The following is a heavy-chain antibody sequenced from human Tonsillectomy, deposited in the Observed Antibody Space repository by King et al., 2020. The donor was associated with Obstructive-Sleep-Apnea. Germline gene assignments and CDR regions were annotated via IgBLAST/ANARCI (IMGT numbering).Heavy chain of an antibody. J-gene: IGHJ5*02. CDR2: ISPNNGGT. CDR3: ARDSGPGGSRGNWFDP. D-gene: IGHD3-16*01. V-gene: IGHV1-2*02. CDR1: GYTFTDHF. Sequence: VQLVESGAEVKKPGASVKVSCKASGYTFTDHFIHWVRQAPGQGLEWMGWISPNNGGTDYAQKFQGRVTMTRDTSVNTAYMEVSRLRSDDTAVYYCARDSGPGGSRGNWFDPWGQGTLVTVSS.